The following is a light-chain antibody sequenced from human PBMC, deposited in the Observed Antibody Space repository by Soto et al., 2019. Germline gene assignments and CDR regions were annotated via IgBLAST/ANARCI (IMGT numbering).Light chain of an antibody. Sequence: DIQMTQSPSSLSASVGDRVTITCRASLIINNYLNWYQQKPGKAPKVLIYSASSLQVGVPSRFNGSGSGTYFTLTISSLQPEDFATYYCPQSYNTPYTVGQGTKLEIK. CDR1: LIINNY. CDR3: PQSYNTPYT. CDR2: SAS. V-gene: IGKV1-39*01. J-gene: IGKJ2*01.